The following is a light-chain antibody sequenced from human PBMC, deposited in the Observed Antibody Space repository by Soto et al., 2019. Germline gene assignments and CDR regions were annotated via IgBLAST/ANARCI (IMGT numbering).Light chain of an antibody. CDR3: QRYDDLLS. CDR2: ESS. CDR1: QDISFH. Sequence: DIQMSQSPSYMSASVGDSVPITCQARQDISFHLNWYQQKPGKAPTLMIYESSSLETGVPSRCSGSGSGTYFTFTIGSLQPEDIATYYCQRYDDLLSFGQGTRLEIK. V-gene: IGKV1-33*01. J-gene: IGKJ5*01.